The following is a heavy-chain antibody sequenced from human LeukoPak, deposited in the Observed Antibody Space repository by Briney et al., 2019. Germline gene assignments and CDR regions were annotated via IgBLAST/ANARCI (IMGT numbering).Heavy chain of an antibody. CDR1: GFTFDDYG. V-gene: IGHV3-20*01. D-gene: IGHD2-2*01. CDR3: ARVFLKERYCSSTSCYTYDY. Sequence: PGGSLRLSCAASGFTFDDYGMSWVRQAPGKGLEWVSGINWNGGSTGYADSVKGRFTISRDNAKNSLYLQMNSLRAEDTALYHCARVFLKERYCSSTSCYTYDYWGQGTLVTVSS. CDR2: INWNGGST. J-gene: IGHJ4*02.